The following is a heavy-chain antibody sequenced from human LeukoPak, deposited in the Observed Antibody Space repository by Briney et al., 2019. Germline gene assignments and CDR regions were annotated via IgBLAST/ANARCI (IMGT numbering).Heavy chain of an antibody. D-gene: IGHD5-24*01. V-gene: IGHV3-30-3*01. CDR1: GFTFSSYA. CDR3: TREGLGVGLPMPTIPHY. CDR2: ISYDGSNK. J-gene: IGHJ4*02. Sequence: PGGSLRLSCAASGFTFSSYAMHWVRQAPGKGLEWVAVISYDGSNKYYADSVKGRFTISRDNSKNTLYLQMNSLRAEDTAVYYCTREGLGVGLPMPTIPHYWGQGILVTISS.